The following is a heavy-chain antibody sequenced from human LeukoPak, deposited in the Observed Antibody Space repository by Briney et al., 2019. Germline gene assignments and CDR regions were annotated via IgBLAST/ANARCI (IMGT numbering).Heavy chain of an antibody. CDR3: ARGAGRYSSSWYEDYFDY. D-gene: IGHD6-13*01. CDR2: INHSGST. V-gene: IGHV4-34*01. J-gene: IGHJ4*02. Sequence: SETLSLTCAVYGGSFNGYYWSWIRQPPGKGLEWIGEINHSGSTNYNPSLKSRVTISVDTSKNQFSLKLSSVTAADTAVYYCARGAGRYSSSWYEDYFDYWGQGTLVTVSS. CDR1: GGSFNGYY.